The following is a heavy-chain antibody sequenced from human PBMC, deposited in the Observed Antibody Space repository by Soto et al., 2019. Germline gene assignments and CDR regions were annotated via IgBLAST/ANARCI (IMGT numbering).Heavy chain of an antibody. J-gene: IGHJ4*02. CDR3: AKDHHGPIAVAGTIDY. CDR1: GFTFDDYA. Sequence: GGSLRLSCAASGFTFDDYAMHWVRQAPGKGLEWVSGISWNSGSIGYADSVKGRFTISRDNAKNSLYLQMNSLRAEDTALYYCAKDHHGPIAVAGTIDYWGQGTLVTVSS. V-gene: IGHV3-9*01. D-gene: IGHD6-19*01. CDR2: ISWNSGSI.